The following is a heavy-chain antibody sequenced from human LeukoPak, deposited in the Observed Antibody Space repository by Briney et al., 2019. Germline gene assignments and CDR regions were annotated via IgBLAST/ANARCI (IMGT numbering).Heavy chain of an antibody. CDR3: ARDGGYSGYET. J-gene: IGHJ5*02. Sequence: SGTLSLTCAVSGGSISSSNWWSWVRQPPGKGLEWIGEIYHSGSTNYNPSLKSRVTISEDKSKNQFSLKLSSVTAADTAVYYCARDGGYSGYETWGQGTLVTVSS. CDR2: IYHSGST. V-gene: IGHV4-4*02. D-gene: IGHD5-12*01. CDR1: GGSISSSNW.